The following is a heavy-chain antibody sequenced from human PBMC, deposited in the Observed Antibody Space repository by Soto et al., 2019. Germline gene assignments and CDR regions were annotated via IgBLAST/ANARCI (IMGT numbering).Heavy chain of an antibody. J-gene: IGHJ4*02. CDR1: GFTFSSYS. V-gene: IGHV3-48*02. Sequence: PGGSLRLSCETSGFTFSSYSMNWVRQAPWKGLEWVSYITSGSGTKYYADSVKGRFTISRDNAKNSLYLEMNSLRDEDTAVYYCTASYYNDWGQGTLVTVSS. CDR2: ITSGSGTK. CDR3: TASYYND. D-gene: IGHD3-22*01.